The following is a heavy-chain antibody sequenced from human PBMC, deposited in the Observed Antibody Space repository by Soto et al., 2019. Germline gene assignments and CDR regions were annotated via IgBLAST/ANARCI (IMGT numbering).Heavy chain of an antibody. V-gene: IGHV1-69*06. Sequence: QVQLVQSGAEVKKPGSSVKVSCKASGGTFSSYAISWVRQAPGQGLEWMGGIIPIFGTANYAQKFQGRVTITADKSTSTAYMELSSLRSEDTAVYYCARACGGVTHDHFHHAFDIWGQGTMVTVSS. D-gene: IGHD2-21*01. J-gene: IGHJ3*02. CDR2: IIPIFGTA. CDR3: ARACGGVTHDHFHHAFDI. CDR1: GGTFSSYA.